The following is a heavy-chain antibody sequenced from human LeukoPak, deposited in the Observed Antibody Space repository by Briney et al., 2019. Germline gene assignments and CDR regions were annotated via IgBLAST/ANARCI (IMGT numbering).Heavy chain of an antibody. V-gene: IGHV3-23*01. J-gene: IGHJ4*02. D-gene: IGHD3-22*01. Sequence: GGSLRLSCAASGFTFSSYAMSWVRQAPGKGLEWVSAISGSGGSTYYADSVKGRFTISRDNSKNTLYLQMNSLRAEDTAVYYCARGDGGSSGYLIDYWGQGTLVTVSS. CDR3: ARGDGGSSGYLIDY. CDR1: GFTFSSYA. CDR2: ISGSGGST.